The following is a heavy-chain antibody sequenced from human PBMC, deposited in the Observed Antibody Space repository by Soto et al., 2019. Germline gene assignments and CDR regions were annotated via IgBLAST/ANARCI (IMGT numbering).Heavy chain of an antibody. J-gene: IGHJ4*01. Sequence: ASVKVSCKASGYTFTSYYMHWVRQAPGQGLEWMGIIHPSGGGATYTQQFQGRVTMTTDTSTSTVYVELSGLRSEDTAVYYCARDSGETTTYYSFDYWG. V-gene: IGHV1-46*01. D-gene: IGHD1-26*01. CDR1: GYTFTSYY. CDR3: ARDSGETTTYYSFDY. CDR2: IHPSGGGA.